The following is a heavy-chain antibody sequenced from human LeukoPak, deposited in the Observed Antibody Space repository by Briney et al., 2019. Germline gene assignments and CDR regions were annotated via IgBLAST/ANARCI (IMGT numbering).Heavy chain of an antibody. Sequence: PGGSLRLSCAASGFTFSNYWMHWVRQAPGKGLVWVSRLSKDGTSTDYADSVKGRFTISRDNAKNTLYLQMNSLRAEDTAVYYCARALIGVFGVAHGAFDIWGQGTMVIVSS. CDR1: GFTFSNYW. CDR2: LSKDGTST. J-gene: IGHJ3*02. V-gene: IGHV3-74*01. D-gene: IGHD3-3*01. CDR3: ARALIGVFGVAHGAFDI.